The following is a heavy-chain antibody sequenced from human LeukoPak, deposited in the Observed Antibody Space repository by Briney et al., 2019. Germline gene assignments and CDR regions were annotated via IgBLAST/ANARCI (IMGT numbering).Heavy chain of an antibody. CDR1: GFTFDDYA. V-gene: IGHV3-33*08. J-gene: IGHJ4*02. Sequence: PGRSLRLSCAASGFTFDDYAMHWVRQAPGKGLEWVAIIWYDGSDKYYADSVKGRFTISRDNTKNTLYLQINSLRAEDTAVYYCARDDAALRIFDYWGQGTLVTVSS. D-gene: IGHD3-3*01. CDR2: IWYDGSDK. CDR3: ARDDAALRIFDY.